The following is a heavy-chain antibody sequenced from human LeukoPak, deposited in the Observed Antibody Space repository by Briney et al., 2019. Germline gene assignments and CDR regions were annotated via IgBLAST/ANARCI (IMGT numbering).Heavy chain of an antibody. J-gene: IGHJ4*02. CDR3: ARVLRPMASQYYFDY. CDR2: IYYSGTT. D-gene: IGHD3-10*01. V-gene: IGHV4-59*01. CDR1: GASINTYY. Sequence: SETLSLTCTVSGASINTYYWSWIRQPPGKGLEWIGYIYYSGTTSYNPSLKTRVTISIDTSRNQFSLKLSSVTAADTAVYYCARVLRPMASQYYFDYWGQGTLVTVSS.